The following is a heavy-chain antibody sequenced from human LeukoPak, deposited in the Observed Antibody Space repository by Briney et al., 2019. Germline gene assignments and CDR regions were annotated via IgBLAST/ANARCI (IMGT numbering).Heavy chain of an antibody. CDR2: IYATGST. Sequence: GGSLRLSCAASRFTFSDYYMSWICQAPGKGLEWVSLIYATGSTDYADSVKGRFTISRDISKNTIYLQMNSLRAEDTAVYYCVSYEQQLSEWYFDLWGRGTLVTVSS. V-gene: IGHV3-53*01. J-gene: IGHJ2*01. CDR1: RFTFSDYY. CDR3: VSYEQQLSEWYFDL. D-gene: IGHD6-13*01.